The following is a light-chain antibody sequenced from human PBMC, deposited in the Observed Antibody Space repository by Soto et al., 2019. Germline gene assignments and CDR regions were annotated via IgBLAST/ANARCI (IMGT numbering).Light chain of an antibody. CDR2: DAS. CDR1: QSVSSY. J-gene: IGKJ2*01. Sequence: EIVLTQSPATLSLSPGERATLSCRASQSVSSYLAWYQQKPGQAPRLLIYDASNRATGIPARFSGSGSGTDFTLTISSLEPEDFAVYYCQQRSNWPPYTLGQGTKV. CDR3: QQRSNWPPYT. V-gene: IGKV3-11*01.